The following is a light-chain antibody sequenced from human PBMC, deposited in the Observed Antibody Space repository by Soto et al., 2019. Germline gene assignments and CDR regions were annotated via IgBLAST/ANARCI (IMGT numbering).Light chain of an antibody. CDR3: QQSYSTPSIN. J-gene: IGKJ5*01. CDR2: AAS. V-gene: IGKV1-39*01. Sequence: DIQMTQSPSSLSASVGDRVTIICQASRSISSYLNWYQQKPGKAPKLLIYAASSLQSGVPSRFSGSGSGTDFTLTISSLQPEDFATYYCQQSYSTPSINFGQGTRLEIK. CDR1: RSISSY.